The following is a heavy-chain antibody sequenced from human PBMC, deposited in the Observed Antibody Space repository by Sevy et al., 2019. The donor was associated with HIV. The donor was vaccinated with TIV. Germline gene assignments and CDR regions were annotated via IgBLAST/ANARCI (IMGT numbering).Heavy chain of an antibody. V-gene: IGHV3-48*03. CDR2: ISNSGSSV. CDR1: GFSFRSFD. Sequence: GGSLRLSCAASGFSFRSFDTHWVRQAPGKGLEWVSGISNSGSSVFYSDSVKGRFTISRDNTDNLLFLQMNSLRAEDTAVYYCARDLPPSATTVAHFDYWGRGNMVTVSS. D-gene: IGHD4-17*01. CDR3: ARDLPPSATTVAHFDY. J-gene: IGHJ4*02.